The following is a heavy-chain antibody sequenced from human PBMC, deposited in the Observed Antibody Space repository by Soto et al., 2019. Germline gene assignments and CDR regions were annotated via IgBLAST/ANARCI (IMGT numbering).Heavy chain of an antibody. V-gene: IGHV3-73*01. J-gene: IGHJ5*01. Sequence: GGSLRLSCAASGFTFSDSAMHWVRQASGKGLEWVGRIRSKPNSYATTYAASVNGRFTISRDDSKNTTYLQMNSLKTEDTAVYYCTRGITATTGWFYPRGQRTLVTVSS. CDR1: GFTFSDSA. D-gene: IGHD1-20*01. CDR3: TRGITATTGWFYP. CDR2: IRSKPNSYAT.